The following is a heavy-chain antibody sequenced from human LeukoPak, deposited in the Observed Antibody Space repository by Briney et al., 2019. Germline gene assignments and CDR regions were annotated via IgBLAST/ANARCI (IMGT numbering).Heavy chain of an antibody. Sequence: ASVKVSCKAFGYTFINYGISWVRQAPGHGLEWMGWISNYNGNTNSAQKLQGRVTLTTDTSTSTAYMELRSLRSDDTAVYYCARDFNYDFRGGDAFDLWGQGTVITVSS. V-gene: IGHV1-18*01. D-gene: IGHD3-3*01. CDR1: GYTFINYG. CDR3: ARDFNYDFRGGDAFDL. CDR2: ISNYNGNT. J-gene: IGHJ3*01.